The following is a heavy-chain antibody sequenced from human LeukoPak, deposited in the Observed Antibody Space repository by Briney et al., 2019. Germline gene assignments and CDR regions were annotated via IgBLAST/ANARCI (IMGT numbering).Heavy chain of an antibody. CDR2: ISWNSGSI. Sequence: PGGSLRLSCAASGFTFSSYAMSWVRQAPGKGLEWVSGISWNSGSIGYADSVKGRFTISRDNAKNSLYLQMNSLRAEDTALYYCAKDTAMVEYYFDYWGQGTLVTVSS. V-gene: IGHV3-9*01. CDR3: AKDTAMVEYYFDY. CDR1: GFTFSSYA. D-gene: IGHD5-18*01. J-gene: IGHJ4*02.